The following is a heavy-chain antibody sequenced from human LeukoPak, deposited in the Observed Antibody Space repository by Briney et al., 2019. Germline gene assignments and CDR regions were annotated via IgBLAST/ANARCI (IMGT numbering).Heavy chain of an antibody. J-gene: IGHJ1*01. V-gene: IGHV3-23*01. Sequence: GGSLRLFCAASGFTFSSYAMSWVRQAPGKGLEWASAISGSGGSTYYADSVKGRFTISRDNSKNTLYLQMNSLRAEDTAVYYCAKVSGGYFQHWGQGTLVTVSS. CDR2: ISGSGGST. CDR1: GFTFSSYA. D-gene: IGHD2/OR15-2a*01. CDR3: AKVSGGYFQH.